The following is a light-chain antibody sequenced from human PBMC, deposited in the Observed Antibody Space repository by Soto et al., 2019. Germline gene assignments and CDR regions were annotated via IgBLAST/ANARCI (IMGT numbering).Light chain of an antibody. Sequence: DILLIPSPYSPAVALGERAAINCKPGQSVLSSSNNKNYLAWYQQKPGKPPRLLIYWASNLQFGVPARFSGSGSGTDFTLTISSLQPEDFAVYYCQQYFNSPQTFGQGTKVDIK. CDR2: WAS. CDR3: QQYFNSPQT. V-gene: IGKV4-1*01. J-gene: IGKJ1*01. CDR1: QSVLSSSNNKNY.